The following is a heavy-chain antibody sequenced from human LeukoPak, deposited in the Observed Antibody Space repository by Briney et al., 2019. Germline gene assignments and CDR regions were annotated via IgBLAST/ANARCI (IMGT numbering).Heavy chain of an antibody. Sequence: ASVKLSCKASGDTFTSYGISWVRQATGHGLEWMRWIHAYNGNTNYAQKLQGRVTMTTDTSTSTPYMEVRSLRSHDTGVYYCARDYQSYCGGYCYWGYLYWRQETLATVSS. D-gene: IGHD2-21*02. J-gene: IGHJ4*02. CDR2: IHAYNGNT. CDR1: GDTFTSYG. V-gene: IGHV1-18*01. CDR3: ARDYQSYCGGYCYWGYLY.